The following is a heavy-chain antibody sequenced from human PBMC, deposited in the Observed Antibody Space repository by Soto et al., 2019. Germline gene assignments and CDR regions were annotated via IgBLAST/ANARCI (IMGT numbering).Heavy chain of an antibody. CDR3: ARRSSSWYFDY. CDR1: GGSISSGGYY. CDR2: IYYSGST. Sequence: SETLSLTCTVSGGSISSGGYYWSWIRQHPGKGLEWIGYIYYSGSTYYNPSLKSRVTISVDTSKNQFSLKLTSVTAEDTAVYYCARRSSSWYFDYWGQGTLVTVSS. D-gene: IGHD6-13*01. J-gene: IGHJ4*02. V-gene: IGHV4-31*02.